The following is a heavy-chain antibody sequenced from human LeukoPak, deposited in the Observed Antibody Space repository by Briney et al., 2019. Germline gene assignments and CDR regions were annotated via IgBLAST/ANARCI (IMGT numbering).Heavy chain of an antibody. V-gene: IGHV3-53*01. D-gene: IGHD1-14*01. CDR3: AKRPVTLITGFFDY. Sequence: GGSLRLSCAASGFTVSSNYMSWVRHAPGKGLEWVSVIYSGGSTYYADSVKGRFTISRDSSRNTLYLQMNSLRAEDTAVYYCAKRPVTLITGFFDYWGQGTLVTVSS. J-gene: IGHJ4*02. CDR1: GFTVSSNY. CDR2: IYSGGST.